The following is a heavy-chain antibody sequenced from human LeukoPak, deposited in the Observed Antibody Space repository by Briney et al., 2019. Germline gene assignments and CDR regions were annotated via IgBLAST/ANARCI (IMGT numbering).Heavy chain of an antibody. CDR2: ISYDGSNK. V-gene: IGHV3-30*04. CDR1: GFTFSTSA. CDR3: AKGRGWEASYYYYYMDV. Sequence: GRSLRLSCAASGFTFSTSAMHWVRQAPGKGLAWVAVISYDGSNKYYVDSVKGRFTISRDNSKNTLYLQMNSLRAEDTAVYYCAKGRGWEASYYYYYMDVWGKGTTVTISS. D-gene: IGHD1-26*01. J-gene: IGHJ6*03.